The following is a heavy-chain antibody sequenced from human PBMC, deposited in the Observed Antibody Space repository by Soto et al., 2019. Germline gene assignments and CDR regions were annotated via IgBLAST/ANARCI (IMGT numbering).Heavy chain of an antibody. V-gene: IGHV3-21*01. CDR2: ISSSGSYI. Sequence: GGSLRLSCAASGFTFSSYSMNWVRQAPGKGLEWVSSISSSGSYIYYADSVKGRFTISRDNAKNSLYLQMNSLRAEDTAVYYCASDPNLYRANWFDPWGQGTLVTVSS. CDR1: GFTFSSYS. J-gene: IGHJ5*02. D-gene: IGHD3-16*01. CDR3: ASDPNLYRANWFDP.